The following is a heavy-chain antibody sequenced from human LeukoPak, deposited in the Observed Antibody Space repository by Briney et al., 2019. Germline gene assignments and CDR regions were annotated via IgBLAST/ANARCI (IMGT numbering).Heavy chain of an antibody. D-gene: IGHD4-17*01. CDR3: ARVGPTVTPNDY. Sequence: SETLSLTCAVSGYSISSGYYWGWVRQPPGKGLEWIGSIYHSGSTYYNPSLRSRVTISLDTSKNQFSLKLSSVTAADTAVYFCARVGPTVTPNDYWGLGTLVTVSS. V-gene: IGHV4-38-2*01. CDR2: IYHSGST. J-gene: IGHJ4*02. CDR1: GYSISSGYY.